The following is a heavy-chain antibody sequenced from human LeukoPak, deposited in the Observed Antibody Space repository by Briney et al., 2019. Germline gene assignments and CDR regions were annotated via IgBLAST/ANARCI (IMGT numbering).Heavy chain of an antibody. J-gene: IGHJ5*02. CDR1: GGSISSSSYY. D-gene: IGHD4-17*01. CDR3: ASIPSYGDYVFAP. CDR2: ISYSGST. V-gene: IGHV4-39*01. Sequence: SETLSLTCTVSGGSISSSSYYWGWIRQPPGKGLEWIGSISYSGSTYYNPSLKSRVTISVDTSKNQFSLKLSSVTAADTAVYYCASIPSYGDYVFAPWGQGTLVTVSS.